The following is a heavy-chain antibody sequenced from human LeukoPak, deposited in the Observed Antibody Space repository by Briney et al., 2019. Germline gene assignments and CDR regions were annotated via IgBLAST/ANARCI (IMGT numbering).Heavy chain of an antibody. CDR2: ISNNGGYT. CDR1: GFTFSSSA. CDR3: AKLPDYGDYEFLDY. D-gene: IGHD4-17*01. Sequence: GGSLRLSCAASGFTFSSSAMSWVRQAPGKGLEWVSAISNNGGYTYYADSVQGRFTISRDNSKSTLCLQMNSLRAEDTAVYYCAKLPDYGDYEFLDYWGQGTLVAVSS. V-gene: IGHV3-23*01. J-gene: IGHJ4*02.